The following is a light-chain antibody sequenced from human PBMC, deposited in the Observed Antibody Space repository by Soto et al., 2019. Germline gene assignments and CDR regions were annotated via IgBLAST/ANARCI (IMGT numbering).Light chain of an antibody. CDR2: DNN. CDR1: SSNIGNNY. Sequence: QSVLTQPPSVSAALGQKVTISCSGSSSNIGNNYVSWYQQLPGTAPKLLIYDNNKRPSGIPDRFSGSKSGTSATLGITGLRTGDEVDYYCGTWDSSLSAVLFGGGTKLTVL. V-gene: IGLV1-51*01. J-gene: IGLJ2*01. CDR3: GTWDSSLSAVL.